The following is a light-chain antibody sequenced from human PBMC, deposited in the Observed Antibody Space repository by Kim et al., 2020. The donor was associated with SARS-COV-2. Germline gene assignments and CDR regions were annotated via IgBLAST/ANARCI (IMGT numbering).Light chain of an antibody. CDR2: DVN. CDR3: TSHTTGAARV. CDR1: SSDVGAYNY. J-gene: IGLJ3*02. V-gene: IGLV2-14*03. Sequence: GQSITISSPGTSSDVGAYNYVSWYQHHPGKAPKLIIYDVNNRPSGASYRFSGSKSGNTASLTISGLQAEDEADYYCTSHTTGAARVFGGGTQLTVL.